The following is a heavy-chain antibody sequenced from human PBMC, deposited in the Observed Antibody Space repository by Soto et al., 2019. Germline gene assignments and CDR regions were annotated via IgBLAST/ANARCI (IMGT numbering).Heavy chain of an antibody. J-gene: IGHJ3*02. CDR1: GFTFDDYA. V-gene: IGHV3-9*01. CDR2: ISWNSGSI. Sequence: EVQLVESGGGLVQPGRSLRLSCAASGFTFDDYAMHWVRQAPGKGLEWVSGISWNSGSIGYADSVKGRFTISRDNAKNSLYLQMNSLRAEDTALYYCAKDISGVRGYCSSTSCYSKAFDIWGQGTMVTVSS. D-gene: IGHD2-2*02. CDR3: AKDISGVRGYCSSTSCYSKAFDI.